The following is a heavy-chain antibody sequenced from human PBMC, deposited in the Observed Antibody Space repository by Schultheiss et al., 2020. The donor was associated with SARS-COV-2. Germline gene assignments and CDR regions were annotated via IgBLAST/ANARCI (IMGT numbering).Heavy chain of an antibody. V-gene: IGHV3-66*01. CDR1: GFTFSDEN. CDR2: ISYSSGSE. J-gene: IGHJ6*02. Sequence: GESLKISCTDSGFTFSDENMNWVRQAPGKGLEWVSSISYSSGSEHYADSVKGRFIISRDIAKNTVFLQMNSLRAEDTAVYYCARDRDYGDYEPRDYYYYGMDVWGQGTTVTVSS. D-gene: IGHD4-17*01. CDR3: ARDRDYGDYEPRDYYYYGMDV.